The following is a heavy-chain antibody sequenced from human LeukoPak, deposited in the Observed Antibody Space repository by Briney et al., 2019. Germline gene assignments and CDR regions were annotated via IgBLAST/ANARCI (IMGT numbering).Heavy chain of an antibody. CDR1: GGSIDSNNR. D-gene: IGHD4-11*01. V-gene: IGHV4-39*01. J-gene: IGHJ4*02. CDR2: IYYSGST. CDR3: ARVTTVTTVYFDY. Sequence: SETLSLTCAVSGGSIDSNNRWTRVRQPPGRGLEWIRSIYYSGSTYYNPSLKSRVTISVDTSKNQFSLKLSSVTAADTAVYYCARVTTVTTVYFDYWGQGTLVTVSS.